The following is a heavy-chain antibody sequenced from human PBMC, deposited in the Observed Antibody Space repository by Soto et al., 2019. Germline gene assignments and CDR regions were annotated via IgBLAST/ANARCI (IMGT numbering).Heavy chain of an antibody. CDR1: GFTFSSYA. V-gene: IGHV3-30-3*01. CDR3: AREHCSGGSCRTRAFDY. CDR2: ISYDGSNK. Sequence: GGSLRLSCAASGFTFSSYAMHWVRQAPGKGLEWVAVISYDGSNKYYADSVKGRFTISRDNSKNTLYLQMNSLRAEDTAVYYCAREHCSGGSCRTRAFDYWGQGTLVTVSS. J-gene: IGHJ4*02. D-gene: IGHD2-15*01.